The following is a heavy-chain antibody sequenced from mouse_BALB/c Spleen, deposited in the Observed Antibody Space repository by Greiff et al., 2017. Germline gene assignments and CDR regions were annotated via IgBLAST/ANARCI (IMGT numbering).Heavy chain of an antibody. Sequence: EVKLMESGAELVKPGASVKLSCTASGFNIKDTYMHWVKQRPEQGLEWIGRIDPANGNTKYDPKFQGKATITADTSSNTAYLQLSSLTSEDTAVYYCARGFYYDKGGYWGQGTTLTVSS. V-gene: IGHV14-3*02. J-gene: IGHJ2*01. CDR2: IDPANGNT. CDR1: GFNIKDTY. D-gene: IGHD2-4*01. CDR3: ARGFYYDKGGY.